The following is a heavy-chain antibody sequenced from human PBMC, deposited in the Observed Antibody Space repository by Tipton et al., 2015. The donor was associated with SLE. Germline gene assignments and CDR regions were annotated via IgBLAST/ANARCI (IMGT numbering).Heavy chain of an antibody. CDR2: ISGSGGST. J-gene: IGHJ6*02. CDR3: AKSGATLRFLEWLWAHTGMDV. V-gene: IGHV3-23*01. CDR1: GFIFSSYA. Sequence: SLRLSCAASGFIFSSYAMSWVRQAPGKGLEWVSTISGSGGSTYYADSVKGRFTSSRDNSKNTLYVQMNSLRAEDTAVYYCAKSGATLRFLEWLWAHTGMDVWGQGTMVTVSS. D-gene: IGHD3-3*01.